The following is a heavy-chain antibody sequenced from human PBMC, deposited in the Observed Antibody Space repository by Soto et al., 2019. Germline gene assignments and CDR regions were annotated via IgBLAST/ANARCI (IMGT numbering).Heavy chain of an antibody. CDR2: ISAYNGNT. CDR1: GYTFTSYG. Sequence: ASVKVSCRASGYTFTSYGISWVRQAPGQGLEWMGWISAYNGNTNYAQKLRGRVTMTTDTSTSTAYMELRSLRSDDTAVYYCARAYDFWSEDYFDYWGQGTLVTVSS. J-gene: IGHJ4*02. CDR3: ARAYDFWSEDYFDY. V-gene: IGHV1-18*01. D-gene: IGHD3-3*01.